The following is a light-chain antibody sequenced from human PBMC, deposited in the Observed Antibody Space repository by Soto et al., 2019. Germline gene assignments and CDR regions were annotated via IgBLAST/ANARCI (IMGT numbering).Light chain of an antibody. V-gene: IGKV3-15*01. CDR1: HLFGIN. CDR2: GAS. Sequence: IVMTQDTATLSVSPWEIATLSCSSIHLFGINLSWYQQKPGQAPRLLIYGASTRATGIPARFSGSGSGTEFTLTISSLQSEDFAVYYCQQYNNWPITFGQGTRLEIK. CDR3: QQYNNWPIT. J-gene: IGKJ5*01.